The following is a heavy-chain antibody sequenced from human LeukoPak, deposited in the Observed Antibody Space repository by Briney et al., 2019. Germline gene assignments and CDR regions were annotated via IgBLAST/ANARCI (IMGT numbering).Heavy chain of an antibody. V-gene: IGHV3-66*02. J-gene: IGHJ3*02. CDR1: GFTVSKNY. D-gene: IGHD3-3*01. Sequence: GGSLRLSCTAPGFTVSKNYMSWVRQAPGKGLEWVSVIYSGGSTYYADSVKGRFTISRDNSKNTLYLQMNSLRTEDTAVYYCARDFDAFDIWAQGTMVTVSS. CDR2: IYSGGST. CDR3: ARDFDAFDI.